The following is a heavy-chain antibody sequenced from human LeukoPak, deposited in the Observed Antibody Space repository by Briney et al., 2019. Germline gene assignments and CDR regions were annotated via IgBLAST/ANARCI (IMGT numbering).Heavy chain of an antibody. J-gene: IGHJ4*02. D-gene: IGHD3-10*01. Sequence: GGSLRLSWTASGFTFGDYALSWVRQAPGKGLEWVSFIRSKAYGGTTEYAASVKGRFTISRDDSNSIAYLQMNSLKIEDTAVYYCTRDQTYYYGSGSYRYWGQGTLVTVSS. CDR3: TRDQTYYYGSGSYRY. CDR2: IRSKAYGGTT. V-gene: IGHV3-49*04. CDR1: GFTFGDYA.